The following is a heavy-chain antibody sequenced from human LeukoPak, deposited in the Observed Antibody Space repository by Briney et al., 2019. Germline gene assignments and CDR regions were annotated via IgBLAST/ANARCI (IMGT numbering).Heavy chain of an antibody. D-gene: IGHD6-19*01. J-gene: IGHJ4*02. CDR1: GFRFGDYG. CDR3: TRAVTGWTAYSDY. V-gene: IGHV3-49*04. Sequence: GGSLRLSCTGSGFRFGDYGMSWVRQAPGKGLQWVGFIRSEEFGGAPDYAASVDGRFTISRDNSKSMAYLQMNSLNTEDTAVYYCTRAVTGWTAYSDYWGRGTLVTVS. CDR2: IRSEEFGGAP.